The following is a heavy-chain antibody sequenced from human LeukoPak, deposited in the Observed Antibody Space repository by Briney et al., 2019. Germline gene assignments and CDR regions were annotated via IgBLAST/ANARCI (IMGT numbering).Heavy chain of an antibody. CDR3: ASVYKNGMDV. CDR1: GGTFSSYA. Sequence: GASVKVSCKASGGTFSSYAISWVRQAPGQGLEWMGGIIPIIGTANYAQKFQGRVTITADESTSTVYMELSSLRSEDAAVYYCASVYKNGMDVWGQGTTVTVSS. V-gene: IGHV1-69*13. J-gene: IGHJ6*02. CDR2: IIPIIGTA. D-gene: IGHD5-24*01.